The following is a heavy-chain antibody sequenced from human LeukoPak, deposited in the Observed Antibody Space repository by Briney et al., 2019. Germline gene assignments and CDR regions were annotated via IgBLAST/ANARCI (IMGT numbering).Heavy chain of an antibody. CDR1: GGSLSIYY. D-gene: IGHD2-2*01. Sequence: PSETLSLTCTVSGGSLSIYYWSWIRQPPGKGLEWIGYIYYSGSTSYNPSLKSRVTISVDTSKNQFSLKLTSVTAADTALYYCARGLRGSSCYDYWGQGTLVTVSS. V-gene: IGHV4-59*01. CDR3: ARGLRGSSCYDY. J-gene: IGHJ4*02. CDR2: IYYSGST.